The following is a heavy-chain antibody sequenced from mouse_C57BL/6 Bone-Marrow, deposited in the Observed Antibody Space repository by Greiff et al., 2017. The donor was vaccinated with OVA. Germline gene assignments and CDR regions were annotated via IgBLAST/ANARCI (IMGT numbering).Heavy chain of an antibody. Sequence: VHVKQSVAELVRPGASVKLSCTASGFNIKNTYMHWVKQRPEQGLEWIGRIDPANGNTKYAPKFQGKATITADTSSNTAYLQLSSLTSEDTAIYYCAHYYGSSQSPYYAMDYWGQGTSVTVSS. J-gene: IGHJ4*01. CDR3: AHYYGSSQSPYYAMDY. D-gene: IGHD1-1*01. CDR2: IDPANGNT. CDR1: GFNIKNTY. V-gene: IGHV14-3*01.